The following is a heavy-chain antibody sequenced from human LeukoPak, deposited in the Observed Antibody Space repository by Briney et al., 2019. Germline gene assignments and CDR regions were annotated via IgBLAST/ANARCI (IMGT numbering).Heavy chain of an antibody. Sequence: PSETLSLTCTVSGGSISSSYYWGWIRQPPGKGLEWIGSIYYSGSTYYNPSLKSRVTISVDTSKNQFSLKLSSVTAADTAVYYCARRGRFDAFDIWGQGTMVTVSS. D-gene: IGHD1-26*01. CDR3: ARRGRFDAFDI. CDR2: IYYSGST. CDR1: GGSISSSYY. J-gene: IGHJ3*02. V-gene: IGHV4-39*01.